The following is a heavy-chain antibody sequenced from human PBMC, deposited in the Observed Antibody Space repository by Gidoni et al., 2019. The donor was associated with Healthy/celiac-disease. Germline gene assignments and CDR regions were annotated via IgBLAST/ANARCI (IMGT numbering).Heavy chain of an antibody. Sequence: EVQLVESGGVVVQPGGSLRLSCVASGFTFAAYTMHWVLHPPGKGLEWVSLISWDGGSTYYADSVKGRFTISRDNSKNSLYLQMNSLRIEDTALYYCAKALYWSSSSRGGVVTPEERLIDYWGQGTLVSVSS. V-gene: IGHV3-43*01. D-gene: IGHD6-6*01. J-gene: IGHJ4*02. CDR3: AKALYWSSSSRGGVVTPEERLIDY. CDR1: GFTFAAYT. CDR2: ISWDGGST.